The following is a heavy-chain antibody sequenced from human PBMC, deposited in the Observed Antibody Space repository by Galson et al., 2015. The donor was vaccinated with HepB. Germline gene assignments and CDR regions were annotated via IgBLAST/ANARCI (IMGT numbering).Heavy chain of an antibody. CDR1: GGTFSSYA. CDR2: INPNSGGT. D-gene: IGHD4-17*01. Sequence: SVKVSCKASGGTFSSYAISWVRQAPGQGLEWMGRINPNSGGTNYAQKFQGRVTMTRDTSISTAYMELSRLRSDDTAVYYGARDAGLALPTTAEGHNWFDPWGQGTLVTVSS. V-gene: IGHV1-2*06. J-gene: IGHJ5*02. CDR3: ARDAGLALPTTAEGHNWFDP.